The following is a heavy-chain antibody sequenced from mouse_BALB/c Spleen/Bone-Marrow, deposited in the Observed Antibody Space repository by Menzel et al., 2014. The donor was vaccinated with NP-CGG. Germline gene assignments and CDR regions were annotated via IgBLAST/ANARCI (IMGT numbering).Heavy chain of an antibody. Sequence: EVHLVESGGGLVQPGGSLRLSCATSGFTFTDYYMGWVRQPPGKALEWLGFIRNKANGYTTEYSASVKGRFTISRDNSQSILYLQMNTLRAEDSATYYCARDDYYAMDYWGQGTSVTVSS. V-gene: IGHV7-3*02. CDR1: GFTFTDYY. J-gene: IGHJ4*01. CDR3: ARDDYYAMDY. CDR2: IRNKANGYTT.